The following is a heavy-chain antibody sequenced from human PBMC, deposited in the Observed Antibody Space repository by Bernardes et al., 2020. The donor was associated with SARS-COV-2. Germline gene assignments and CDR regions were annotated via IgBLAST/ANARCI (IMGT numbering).Heavy chain of an antibody. J-gene: IGHJ6*02. Sequence: GSLRLSCAASGFTFSSYGMHWVRQAPGKGLEWVAVISYDGSNKYYADSVKGRFTISRDNSKNTLYLQMNSLRAEDTAVYYCAKDQDFAGDYYYYGMDVWGQGTTVTVSS. V-gene: IGHV3-30*18. CDR1: GFTFSSYG. CDR2: ISYDGSNK. CDR3: AKDQDFAGDYYYYGMDV. D-gene: IGHD2-15*01.